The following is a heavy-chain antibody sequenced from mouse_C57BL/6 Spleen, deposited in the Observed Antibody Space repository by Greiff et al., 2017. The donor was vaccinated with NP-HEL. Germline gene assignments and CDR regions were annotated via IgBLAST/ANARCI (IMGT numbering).Heavy chain of an antibody. CDR1: GYTFTSYW. CDR2: IHPNSGST. V-gene: IGHV1-64*01. Sequence: QVQLQQPGAELVKPGASVKLSCKASGYTFTSYWMHWVKQRPGQGLEWIGMIHPNSGSTNYNEKFKSQATLTVDKSSSTAYMQLSSLTSEDSAVYYCAREEDDVMDYWGQGTSVTVSS. D-gene: IGHD2-12*01. CDR3: AREEDDVMDY. J-gene: IGHJ4*01.